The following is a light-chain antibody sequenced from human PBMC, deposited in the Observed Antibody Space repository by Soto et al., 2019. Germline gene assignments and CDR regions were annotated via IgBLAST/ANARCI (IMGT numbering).Light chain of an antibody. Sequence: QSVLTQPPSVSAAPGRKVTISCSGSSSNIGNNYVSWYQQLPGTAPKLLIYDSDKRPSGTPDRFSGSKSGTSATLGITGLQTGDEADYYCGTWDSSLSTVVFGGGTKLTVL. J-gene: IGLJ2*01. CDR1: SSNIGNNY. CDR3: GTWDSSLSTVV. V-gene: IGLV1-51*01. CDR2: DSD.